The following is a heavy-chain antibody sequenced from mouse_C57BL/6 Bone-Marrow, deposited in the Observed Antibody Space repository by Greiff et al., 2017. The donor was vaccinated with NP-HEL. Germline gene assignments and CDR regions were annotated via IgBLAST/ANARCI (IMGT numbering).Heavy chain of an antibody. Sequence: EVQLQQSGAELVRPGASVKLSCTASGFNIKDDYMHWVKQRPEQGLEWIGWIDPENGDTAYASKFQGKATITADTSSNTAYLQLSSLTSEDTAVYYCTTWGEDYWGQGTTLTVSS. J-gene: IGHJ2*01. CDR2: IDPENGDT. V-gene: IGHV14-4*01. D-gene: IGHD4-1*01. CDR3: TTWGEDY. CDR1: GFNIKDDY.